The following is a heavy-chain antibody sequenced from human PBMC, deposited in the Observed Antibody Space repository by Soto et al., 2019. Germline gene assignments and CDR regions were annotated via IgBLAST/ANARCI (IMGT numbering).Heavy chain of an antibody. CDR1: GYTFTGYY. D-gene: IGHD3-3*01. J-gene: IGHJ6*03. CDR3: ARDSTDFWSGYLMTPYYYMDV. V-gene: IGHV1-2*04. Sequence: ASVKVSCKASGYTFTGYYMHWVRQAPGQGLEWMGWINPNSGGTNYAQKFQGWVTMTRDTSISTAYMELSRLRSDDTAVYYCARDSTDFWSGYLMTPYYYMDVWGKGTTVTVSS. CDR2: INPNSGGT.